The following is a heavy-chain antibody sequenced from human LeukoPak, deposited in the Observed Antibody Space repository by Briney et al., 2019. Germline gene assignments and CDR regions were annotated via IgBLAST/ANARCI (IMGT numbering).Heavy chain of an antibody. CDR1: GFTFSSYS. J-gene: IGHJ4*02. CDR3: AKDSGDHYFDY. CDR2: IWYGGSNK. Sequence: GGSLRLSCAASGFTFSSYSMNWVRQAPGKGLEWVAVIWYGGSNKYYADSVKGRFTISRDNSKNTLYLQMNSLRAEDTAVYYCAKDSGDHYFDYWGQGTLVTVSS. D-gene: IGHD7-27*01. V-gene: IGHV3-30*02.